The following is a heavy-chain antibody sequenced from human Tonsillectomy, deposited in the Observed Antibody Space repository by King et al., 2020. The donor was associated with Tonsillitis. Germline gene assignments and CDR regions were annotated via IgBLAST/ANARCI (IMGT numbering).Heavy chain of an antibody. CDR3: ARRISGRYDFDY. CDR1: GYSFTKYW. V-gene: IGHV5-51*01. D-gene: IGHD1-26*01. J-gene: IGHJ4*02. CDR2: IYPGDSDT. Sequence: VQLVESGAEVKKPGESLKISCKGAGYSFTKYWIGWVRQVPGKGLEWMGIIYPGDSDTRYNPAFQGQVTISADKYISTAYLQRSSLKASDTAMYYCARRISGRYDFDYWGQGTLVTVSS.